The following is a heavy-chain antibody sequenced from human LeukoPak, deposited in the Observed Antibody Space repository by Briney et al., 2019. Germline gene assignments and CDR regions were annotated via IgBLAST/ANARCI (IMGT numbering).Heavy chain of an antibody. V-gene: IGHV3-66*01. J-gene: IGHJ3*02. D-gene: IGHD3-22*01. CDR1: GFTDSSNY. Sequence: PGGSLRLSCASSGFTDSSNYMSGVRHAPGKALEGVSVINSGGSTYYADYVKGRDIISRDNSKNTLYLQMNSLRAEDTAVYYCARDKYDSSGYHDAFDIWGQGTMVTVSS. CDR2: INSGGST. CDR3: ARDKYDSSGYHDAFDI.